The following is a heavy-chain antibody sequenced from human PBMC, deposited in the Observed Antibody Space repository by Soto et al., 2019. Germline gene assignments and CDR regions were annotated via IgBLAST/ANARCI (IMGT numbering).Heavy chain of an antibody. V-gene: IGHV4-34*01. CDR3: ARKRRGTYSSSPFDY. CDR1: GGSFNVYY. Sequence: PSETLSLTCAVYGGSFNVYYWSWIRQPPGKGLEWIGEVNHSGSASYSPSLKSRATISVETSKNQFSLKLSSVTAADTAVYYCARKRRGTYSSSPFDYWGQGTLVTVSS. D-gene: IGHD6-6*01. CDR2: VNHSGSA. J-gene: IGHJ4*02.